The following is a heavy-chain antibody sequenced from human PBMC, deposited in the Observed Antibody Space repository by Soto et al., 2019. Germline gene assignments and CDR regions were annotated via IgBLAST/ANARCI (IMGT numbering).Heavy chain of an antibody. J-gene: IGHJ4*02. V-gene: IGHV4-59*01. Sequence: SETLSLTCTVSGGSISSYYWSWIRQPPGKGLEWIGYTYYSGSTNYNPSLKSRVTISVDTSKNQFSLKLSSVTAADTAVYYCARDKHGSGSYGFDYWGQGTLVTVSS. CDR1: GGSISSYY. CDR3: ARDKHGSGSYGFDY. D-gene: IGHD3-10*01. CDR2: TYYSGST.